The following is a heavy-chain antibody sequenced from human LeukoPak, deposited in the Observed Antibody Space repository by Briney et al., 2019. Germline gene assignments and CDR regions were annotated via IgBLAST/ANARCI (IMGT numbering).Heavy chain of an antibody. CDR1: GFTFSSYA. CDR2: ISGSGGST. Sequence: PGGSLRLSCAASGFTFSSYAMSWVRQAPGKGLEWVSAISGSGGSTYYADSVKGRFTISRDNSKNTLYLQMNSLRAEDTAVYYCAKALRYCSSTSCQERYGAFDIWGQGTMVTVPS. CDR3: AKALRYCSSTSCQERYGAFDI. J-gene: IGHJ3*02. D-gene: IGHD2-2*01. V-gene: IGHV3-23*01.